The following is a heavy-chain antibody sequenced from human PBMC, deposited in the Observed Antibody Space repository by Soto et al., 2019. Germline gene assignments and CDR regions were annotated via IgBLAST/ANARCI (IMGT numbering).Heavy chain of an antibody. J-gene: IGHJ4*02. CDR2: IYFNGNT. Sequence: PSETLSLTCTVSAASFSKYYWTWIRQPPGKGLEWIGYIYFNGNTKYNPSFEGRLTISIDTSKKEFSLKLTSVTAADAAVYYCAGVTFGGIVQAHWGQGTLVTVSS. V-gene: IGHV4-59*01. D-gene: IGHD3-16*01. CDR1: AASFSKYY. CDR3: AGVTFGGIVQAH.